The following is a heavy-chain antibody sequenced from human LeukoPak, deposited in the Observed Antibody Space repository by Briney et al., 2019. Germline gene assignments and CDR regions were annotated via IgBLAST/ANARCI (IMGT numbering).Heavy chain of an antibody. CDR3: ARADYGDYGFDY. CDR2: ISAYNGNT. V-gene: IGHV1-18*04. Sequence: ASVKVSCKASGYTFTSYGISWVRQAPGQGLEWMGWISAYNGNTNYAQKLQGRVTMTTDTSTGTAYMELRSLRSDGTAVYYCARADYGDYGFDYWGQGTLVTVSS. D-gene: IGHD4-17*01. CDR1: GYTFTSYG. J-gene: IGHJ4*02.